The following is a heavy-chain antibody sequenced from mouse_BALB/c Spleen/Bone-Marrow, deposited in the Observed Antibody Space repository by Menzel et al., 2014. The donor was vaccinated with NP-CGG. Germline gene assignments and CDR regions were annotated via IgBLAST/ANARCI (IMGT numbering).Heavy chain of an antibody. D-gene: IGHD2-10*01. CDR1: GYRFNSFW. V-gene: IGHV1-9*01. CDR2: ILPGSGST. J-gene: IGHJ2*01. Sequence: VQLVESGAEVMKSGASVKVSCRATGYRFNSFWIEWIKQGPGHGLEWIGKILPGSGSTNYNEKFKGKATLSADTSSNTAYMQLSSLTSEDSAIYFCAREGAFYGNPFDFWGQGTTLTVSS. CDR3: AREGAFYGNPFDF.